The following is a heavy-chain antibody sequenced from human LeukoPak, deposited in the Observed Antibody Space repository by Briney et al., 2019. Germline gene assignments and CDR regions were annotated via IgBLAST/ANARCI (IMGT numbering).Heavy chain of an antibody. Sequence: SSETLSLTCAVYGGSFSGYYWSWIRQPPGKGLEWIGEINHSGSTNYNPSLKSRVTISVDTSKNQFSLKLSSVTAADTAVYYCAREDGGHWGQGTLVTVSS. J-gene: IGHJ4*02. CDR1: GGSFSGYY. D-gene: IGHD4-23*01. CDR2: INHSGST. V-gene: IGHV4-34*01. CDR3: AREDGGH.